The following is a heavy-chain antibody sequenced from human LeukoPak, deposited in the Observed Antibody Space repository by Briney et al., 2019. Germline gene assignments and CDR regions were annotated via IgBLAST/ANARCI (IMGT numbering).Heavy chain of an antibody. D-gene: IGHD3-9*01. V-gene: IGHV3-21*01. J-gene: IGHJ4*02. CDR2: VNSGGDYK. CDR3: ARGHYDVLASSYKWTPDY. CDR1: GFTFNTFN. Sequence: GGSLRLSCAASGFTFNTFNMNWFRQAPGKGLEWVSSVNSGGDYKYYADSVKGRFTTSRDNAKNSLSLQLNSLRVEDTAIYYCARGHYDVLASSYKWTPDYWGQGTLVTVSS.